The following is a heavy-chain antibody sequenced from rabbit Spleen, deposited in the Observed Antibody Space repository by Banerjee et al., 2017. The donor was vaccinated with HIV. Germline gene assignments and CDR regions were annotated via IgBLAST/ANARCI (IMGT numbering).Heavy chain of an antibody. Sequence: QSLEESGGALVKPGASLPLTCTASGFSFISSDYMCWVRQAPGKGLEWISCIAGSGSGFTYSATWANGRFTCSKASSTTVTLQMTSLTVADTATYFCARDTGSSFSSYGMDLWGQGTLVTVS. D-gene: IGHD8-1*01. V-gene: IGHV1S40*01. CDR3: ARDTGSSFSSYGMDL. CDR2: IAGSGSGFT. CDR1: GFSFISSDY. J-gene: IGHJ6*01.